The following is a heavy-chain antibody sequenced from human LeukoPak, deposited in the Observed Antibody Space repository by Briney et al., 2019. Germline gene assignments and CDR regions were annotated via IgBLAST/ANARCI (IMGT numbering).Heavy chain of an antibody. CDR2: IYYIGST. CDR3: AAREASSWYSD. Sequence: SETLSLTCTVSGGSISSSSYYWGWIRQPPGKGLEYIGNIYYIGSTYYNPSLKSRVTISVDTSRNQFSLKLKSVTAADTGVYYCAAREASSWYSDWGQGTLVTVSS. D-gene: IGHD2-15*01. V-gene: IGHV4-39*01. CDR1: GGSISSSSYY. J-gene: IGHJ4*02.